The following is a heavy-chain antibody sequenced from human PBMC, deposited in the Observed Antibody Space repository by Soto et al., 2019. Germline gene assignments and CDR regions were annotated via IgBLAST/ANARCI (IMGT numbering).Heavy chain of an antibody. Sequence: ASVKVSCKASGYTFTSYYIHWVRQAPGQGLEWMGIFNPTGDTASYAQKLQGRVTMTRETSTGTAYMELGSLRSEDTAVYYCARGGRIVDTGIGYYYYHAMDVWGQGTTVTVSS. V-gene: IGHV1-46*01. CDR1: GYTFTSYY. J-gene: IGHJ6*02. CDR3: ARGGRIVDTGIGYYYYHAMDV. CDR2: FNPTGDTA. D-gene: IGHD5-18*01.